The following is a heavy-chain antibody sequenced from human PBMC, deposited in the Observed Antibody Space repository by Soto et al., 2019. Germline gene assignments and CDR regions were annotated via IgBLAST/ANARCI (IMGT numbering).Heavy chain of an antibody. D-gene: IGHD4-17*01. CDR3: ARTPGYYGDFCDY. J-gene: IGHJ4*02. CDR2: INRHGGST. V-gene: IGHV3-20*04. Sequence: EVQLVESGGGAVRPGGSLRLSCAASGFPFNDYGMSWVRQAPGKGLEWVSGINRHGGSTGYADSVKGRFTISRDNAKNSLHLHMNSLRAEDTAVYYLARTPGYYGDFCDYWGQGTLVTVSA. CDR1: GFPFNDYG.